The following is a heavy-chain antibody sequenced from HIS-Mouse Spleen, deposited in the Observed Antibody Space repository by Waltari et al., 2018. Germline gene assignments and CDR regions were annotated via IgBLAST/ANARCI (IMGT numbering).Heavy chain of an antibody. CDR3: ARDKESKNSSSSDY. J-gene: IGHJ4*02. D-gene: IGHD6-6*01. CDR1: GSTFRRYW. CDR2: IKQDGSEK. V-gene: IGHV3-7*01. Sequence: EVQLVESGGGLVQPGGSLRLSCAASGSTFRRYWISLVRRAPGKGLEWVANIKQDGSEKYYVDSVKGRFTISRDNAKNSLYLQMNSLRAEDTAVYYCARDKESKNSSSSDYWGQGTLVTVSS.